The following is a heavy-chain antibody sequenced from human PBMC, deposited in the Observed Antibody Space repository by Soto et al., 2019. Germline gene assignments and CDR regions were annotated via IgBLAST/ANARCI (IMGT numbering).Heavy chain of an antibody. Sequence: QVQLQQWGAGLLKPSETLSLTCAVYGGSFSGYYWSWIRQPPGKGLEWIGEINHSGSTNYNPSLKSRVTISVDTSKNQFPLKLSSVNAADTAVYYCAREGSTIAAAGKLTPFDYWGQGTLVTVSS. CDR1: GGSFSGYY. D-gene: IGHD6-13*01. V-gene: IGHV4-34*01. J-gene: IGHJ4*02. CDR3: AREGSTIAAAGKLTPFDY. CDR2: INHSGST.